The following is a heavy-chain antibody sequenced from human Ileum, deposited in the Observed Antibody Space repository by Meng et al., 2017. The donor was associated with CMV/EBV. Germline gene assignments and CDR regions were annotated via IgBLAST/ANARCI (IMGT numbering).Heavy chain of an antibody. CDR2: FNHYGST. J-gene: IGHJ4*02. CDR3: ASGKSNLEY. Sequence: QGQVTEWGAGLLKPSGTLSITCAVYVVSLSGYYWSWIRQVPGKGLEWIGEFNHYGSTNYNPSLKSRVTISVDTSKNQFSLNLSSVTAADMAVYYCASGKSNLEYWGQGTLVTVSS. V-gene: IGHV4-34*02. CDR1: VVSLSGYY. D-gene: IGHD4-11*01.